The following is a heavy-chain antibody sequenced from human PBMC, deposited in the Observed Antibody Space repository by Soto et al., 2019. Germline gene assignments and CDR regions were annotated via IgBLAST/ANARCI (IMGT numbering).Heavy chain of an antibody. CDR1: GGTFSSYA. Sequence: QVQLVQSGAEVKKPGSSVKVSCKASGGTFSSYAISWVRQAPGQGLEWMGGIIPIFGTANYAQKFQGRVTMTADESTSTAYMELSSLRSEDTAVYYCARGAGSCPTNYWYFDLWCRGTLVTVSS. D-gene: IGHD6-19*01. J-gene: IGHJ2*01. CDR3: ARGAGSCPTNYWYFDL. CDR2: IIPIFGTA. V-gene: IGHV1-69*12.